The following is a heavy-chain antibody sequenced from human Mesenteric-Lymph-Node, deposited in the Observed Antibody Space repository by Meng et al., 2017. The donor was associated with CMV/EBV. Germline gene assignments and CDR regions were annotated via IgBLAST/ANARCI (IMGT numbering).Heavy chain of an antibody. CDR2: INPSGGST. CDR1: GYTFTSYY. D-gene: IGHD2-2*02. CDR3: ARAGYCSTASCYMDLYYYGMDV. J-gene: IGHJ6*02. Sequence: ASVKVSCKASGYTFTSYYMHWVRQAPGQGLEWMGIINPSGGSTSYAQKFQGRVTMTTDTSTVTAYMELRSLRSDDTAMYYCARAGYCSTASCYMDLYYYGMDVWGQGTTVTVSS. V-gene: IGHV1-46*01.